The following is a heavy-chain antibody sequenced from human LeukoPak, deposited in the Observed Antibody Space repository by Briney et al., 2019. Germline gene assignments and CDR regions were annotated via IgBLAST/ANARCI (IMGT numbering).Heavy chain of an antibody. CDR3: ARRAYDVPFLDY. CDR1: GFTFSDHS. Sequence: GGSLRLSCAASGFTFSDHSMNWVRQAPGKGLEWVGRVTNKANNYTSQYAASVKDRFTISRDNSENSLYLQMNSQKTEDTAVYYCARRAYDVPFLDYWGQGTLVTVSS. D-gene: IGHD2-21*01. V-gene: IGHV3-72*01. J-gene: IGHJ4*02. CDR2: VTNKANNYTS.